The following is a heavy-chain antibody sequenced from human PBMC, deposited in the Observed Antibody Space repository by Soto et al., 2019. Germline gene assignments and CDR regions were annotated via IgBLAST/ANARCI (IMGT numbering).Heavy chain of an antibody. D-gene: IGHD2-8*01. CDR3: ARRYCTNGVCYRYYYYGMDV. J-gene: IGHJ6*02. V-gene: IGHV3-30-3*01. CDR2: ISYDGSNK. Sequence: PGGSLRLSCAASGFTFSSYAMHWVRQAPGKGLEWVAVISYDGSNKYYADSVKGRFTISRDNSKNTLYLQMNSLRAEDTAVYYCARRYCTNGVCYRYYYYGMDVWGQGTTVTVSS. CDR1: GFTFSSYA.